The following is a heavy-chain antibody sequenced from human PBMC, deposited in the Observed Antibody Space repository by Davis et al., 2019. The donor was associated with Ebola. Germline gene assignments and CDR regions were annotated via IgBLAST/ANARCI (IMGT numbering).Heavy chain of an antibody. CDR3: AKDGGGVQAHYYYYYGMDV. J-gene: IGHJ6*02. Sequence: GGSLTLSCAASGFTFSSYGMHWVRQAPGKGLEWVAVIWYDGSNKYYADSVKGRFTISRDNSKNMLYLQMNSLRAEDTAVYYCAKDGGGVQAHYYYYYGMDVWGQGTTVTVSS. D-gene: IGHD1-26*01. V-gene: IGHV3-30*02. CDR2: IWYDGSNK. CDR1: GFTFSSYG.